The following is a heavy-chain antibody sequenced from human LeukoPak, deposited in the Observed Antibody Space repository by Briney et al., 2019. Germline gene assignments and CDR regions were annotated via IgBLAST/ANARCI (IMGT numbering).Heavy chain of an antibody. Sequence: GAPVKVSCKASGGTFSSYTISLVRQAPGQGLEWMGRIIPILGIANYAQKFQGRVTITADKSTSTAYMELSSLRSEDTAVYYCARRYCSSTSCRFDYWGQGTLVTVSS. CDR2: IIPILGIA. J-gene: IGHJ4*02. CDR1: GGTFSSYT. CDR3: ARRYCSSTSCRFDY. V-gene: IGHV1-69*02. D-gene: IGHD2-2*01.